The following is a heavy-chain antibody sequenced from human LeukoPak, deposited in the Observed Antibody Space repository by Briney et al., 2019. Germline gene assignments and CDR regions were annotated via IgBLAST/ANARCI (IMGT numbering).Heavy chain of an antibody. CDR1: GYTFNTYG. D-gene: IGHD3-10*01. V-gene: IGHV1-18*01. CDR2: LTAYNFNA. CDR3: ARDDVVRGVISAY. Sequence: ASVKVSCKASGYTFNTYGITWVRQAPGQGLEWMGWLTAYNFNANYAQKFQGRVTMTTDTSTSTAYMELRSLRSDDTAVYYCARDDVVRGVISAYWGQGTLVTVSS. J-gene: IGHJ4*02.